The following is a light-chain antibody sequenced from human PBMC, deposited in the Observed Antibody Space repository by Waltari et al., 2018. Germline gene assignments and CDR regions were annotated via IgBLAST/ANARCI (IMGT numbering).Light chain of an antibody. CDR1: SSDIGGYKY. V-gene: IGLV2-11*01. CDR2: DVD. CDR3: CSYAGRYTSV. Sequence: QSVLTQPRSVSGSPGQSVTLSCTGTSSDIGGYKYVSWYPQHPPKAPKLVIYDVDKRPTGAPDRFHGSKAGNTASLTISGLQTDDDADYYCCSYAGRYTSVFGRGTRVTVL. J-gene: IGLJ2*01.